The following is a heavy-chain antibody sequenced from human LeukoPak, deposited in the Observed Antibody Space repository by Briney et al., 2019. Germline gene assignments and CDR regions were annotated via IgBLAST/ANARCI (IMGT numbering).Heavy chain of an antibody. V-gene: IGHV3-20*01. CDR2: INWNGGST. CDR1: GFIFDDYG. J-gene: IGHJ3*01. Sequence: PGGSLRLSCAVSGFIFDDYGMTWVRQAPGKGLEWVSGINWNGGSTGYADSVKGRFTISRDSAKNSLYLQMDSLRAEDTAVYHCAKRDGSGFAFEVWGQGTMVTVSS. D-gene: IGHD6-19*01. CDR3: AKRDGSGFAFEV.